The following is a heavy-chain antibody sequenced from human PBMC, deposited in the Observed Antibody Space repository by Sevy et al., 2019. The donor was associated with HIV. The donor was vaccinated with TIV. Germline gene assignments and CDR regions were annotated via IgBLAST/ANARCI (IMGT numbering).Heavy chain of an antibody. J-gene: IGHJ4*02. Sequence: ASVKVSCKTSGYTFIGYYMHWVRQAPGQGLEWMGWINPNGGGTNYAQKFQGRVTMTSDTSIGTAYMELSGLRSDDTAIYYCAGDHMYYYDTTAYYAGTDYWGQGTLVTVSS. CDR1: GYTFIGYY. V-gene: IGHV1-2*02. D-gene: IGHD3-22*01. CDR3: AGDHMYYYDTTAYYAGTDY. CDR2: INPNGGGT.